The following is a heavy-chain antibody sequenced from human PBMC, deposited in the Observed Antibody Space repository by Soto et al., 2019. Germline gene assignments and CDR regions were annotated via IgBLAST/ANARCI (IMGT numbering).Heavy chain of an antibody. D-gene: IGHD3-22*01. Sequence: GGSLRLSCAASGFTFNEDGIRWVRQAPGKGLECVARINGSVDGATKDYAPPVHGSFTRLRDDSTNTVLLHIKSVEAKDTDKYFCFKENYYDTTGPDQGVFHVWGRGTMVTVSS. CDR3: FKENYYDTTGPDQGVFHV. J-gene: IGHJ3*01. CDR2: INGSVDGATK. V-gene: IGHV3-15*01. CDR1: GFTFNEDG.